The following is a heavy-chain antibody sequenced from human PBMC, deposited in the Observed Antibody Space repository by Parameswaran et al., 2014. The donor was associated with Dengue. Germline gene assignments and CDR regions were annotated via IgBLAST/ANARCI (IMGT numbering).Heavy chain of an antibody. V-gene: IGHV5-51*01. CDR3: ARVSAMVRGIYYGMDV. J-gene: IGHJ6*02. Sequence: VRQMPGKGLEWMGIIYPGDSDTRYSPSFQGQVTISADKSISTAYLQWSSLKASDTAMYYCARVSAMVRGIYYGMDVWGQGTTVTVSS. D-gene: IGHD3-10*01. CDR2: IYPGDSDT.